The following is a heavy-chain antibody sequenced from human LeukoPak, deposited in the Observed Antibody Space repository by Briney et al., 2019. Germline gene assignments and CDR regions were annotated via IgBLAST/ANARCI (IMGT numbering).Heavy chain of an antibody. J-gene: IGHJ5*02. Sequence: GGSLRLSCAASGFTFDDYAMHWVRQAPGKGLEWVSGISWNSGSIGYADSVKGRFTTSRDNAKNSLYLQMNSLRAEDTALYYCAKDIGYQLLFRFDPWGQGTLVIVSS. CDR2: ISWNSGSI. D-gene: IGHD2-2*01. CDR3: AKDIGYQLLFRFDP. V-gene: IGHV3-9*01. CDR1: GFTFDDYA.